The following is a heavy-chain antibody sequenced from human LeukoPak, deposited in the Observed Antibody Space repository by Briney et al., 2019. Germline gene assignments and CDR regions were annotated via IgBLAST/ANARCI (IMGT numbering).Heavy chain of an antibody. J-gene: IGHJ5*02. CDR2: MNPNSGNT. V-gene: IGHV1-8*01. CDR3: ARGPVTTSEDWFDP. Sequence: ASVKVSCKASGYTFTSYDINWVRQATGQRLEWMGWMNPNSGNTGYAQKFQGRVTMTRNTSISTAYMELSSLRSEDTAVYYCARGPVTTSEDWFDPWGQGTLVTVSS. CDR1: GYTFTSYD. D-gene: IGHD4-17*01.